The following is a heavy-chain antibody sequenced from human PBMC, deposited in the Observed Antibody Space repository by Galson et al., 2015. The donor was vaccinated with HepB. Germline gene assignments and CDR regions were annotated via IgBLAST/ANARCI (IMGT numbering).Heavy chain of an antibody. J-gene: IGHJ4*02. CDR2: IYSGGST. V-gene: IGHV3-66*01. CDR1: GFAVRDNY. D-gene: IGHD3-10*01. CDR3: ARDTGSYHEY. Sequence: SLRLSCAASGFAVRDNYMNWVRQAPGKGLEWISVIYSGGSTYYAASVKGRFTISRDSSKNTLYLQMNSLRAEDTAVYYCARDTGSYHEYWGQGTLVTVSS.